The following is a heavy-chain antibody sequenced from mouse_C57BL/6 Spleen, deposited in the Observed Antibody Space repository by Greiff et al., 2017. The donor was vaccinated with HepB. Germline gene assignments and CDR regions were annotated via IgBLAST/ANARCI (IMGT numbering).Heavy chain of an antibody. V-gene: IGHV1-52*01. CDR3: ASGVFGSRGGYLDV. Sequence: QVQLQQPGAELVRPGSSVKLSCKASGYTFTSYWMHWVKQRPIQGLEWIGNIDPSDSETHYNQKFKDKATLTVDKSSSTAYMQLSSLTSEDSAVYYCASGVFGSRGGYLDVWGTGTTVTVPS. D-gene: IGHD1-1*01. CDR2: IDPSDSET. J-gene: IGHJ1*03. CDR1: GYTFTSYW.